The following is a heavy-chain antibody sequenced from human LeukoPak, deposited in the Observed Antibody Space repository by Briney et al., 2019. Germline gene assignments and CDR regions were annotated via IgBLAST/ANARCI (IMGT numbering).Heavy chain of an antibody. V-gene: IGHV4-39*07. Sequence: SETLSLTCTVSGGSISSSSYYWGWISQPPGKGLEWIGSIYYSGSTYYNPSLKSRVTISVDTSKNQFSLKLSSVTAADTAVYYCARSGSYNYYYYYYKDVWGKGTTVTVSS. CDR3: ARSGSYNYYYYYYKDV. D-gene: IGHD1-26*01. CDR2: IYYSGST. CDR1: GGSISSSSYY. J-gene: IGHJ6*03.